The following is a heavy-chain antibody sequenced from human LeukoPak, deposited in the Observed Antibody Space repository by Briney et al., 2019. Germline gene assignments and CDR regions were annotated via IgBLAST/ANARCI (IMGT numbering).Heavy chain of an antibody. J-gene: IGHJ3*02. Sequence: GGSLRLSCAASGFTYSSYWMSWVRQAPGKGLECVANIEQDGSEKYYVDSVKGRFTISRDNAKNSLYLQMNSLRAEDTAVYYCASIPVAYDFWSGYEDAFDIWGQGTMVTVSS. CDR1: GFTYSSYW. D-gene: IGHD3-3*01. CDR2: IEQDGSEK. CDR3: ASIPVAYDFWSGYEDAFDI. V-gene: IGHV3-7*01.